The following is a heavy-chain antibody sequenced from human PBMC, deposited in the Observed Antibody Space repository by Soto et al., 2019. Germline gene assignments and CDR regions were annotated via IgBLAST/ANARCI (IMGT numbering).Heavy chain of an antibody. CDR1: GYTFTTFW. J-gene: IGHJ5*02. CDR2: IDPRDSYV. CDR3: ASLFCSTNSRDSWLDL. Sequence: LGESLKISCTGFGYTFTTFWISWVRQMPGKGLEWMGRIDPRDSYVNYSPSFQDHVTISLDKSISTAYLQWGSLKASDTAMYYCASLFCSTNSRDSWLDLWGQGTLVTVSS. D-gene: IGHD2-15*01. V-gene: IGHV5-10-1*01.